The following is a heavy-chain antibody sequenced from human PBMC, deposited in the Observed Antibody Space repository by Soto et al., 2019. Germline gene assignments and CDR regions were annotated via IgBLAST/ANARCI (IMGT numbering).Heavy chain of an antibody. J-gene: IGHJ5*02. V-gene: IGHV3-48*01. D-gene: IGHD6-13*01. CDR2: ISSSSSTI. CDR3: ARPALAAAGGANWFDP. CDR1: GFTFSSYS. Sequence: ESGGGLVQPGGSLRLSCAASGFTFSSYSMNWVRQAPGKGLEWVSYISSSSSTIYYADSVKGRFTISRDNAKNSLYLQMNSLRAEDTAVYYCARPALAAAGGANWFDPWGQGTLVTVSS.